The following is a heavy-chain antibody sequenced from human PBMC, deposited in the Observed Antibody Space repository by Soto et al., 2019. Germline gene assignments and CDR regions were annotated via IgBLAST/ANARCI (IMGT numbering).Heavy chain of an antibody. Sequence: QVQLVQSGAEVKKPGASVKVSCKASGYTFTSYGISWVRQAPGQGLEWMGWISAYNGNTNYAQKLQGRVTMTTDTSTSTAYMELRSLRSDDTAVYYCARDPEAAYCGGDCPYAFDIWGQGTMVTVSS. CDR1: GYTFTSYG. D-gene: IGHD2-21*02. V-gene: IGHV1-18*01. J-gene: IGHJ3*02. CDR3: ARDPEAAYCGGDCPYAFDI. CDR2: ISAYNGNT.